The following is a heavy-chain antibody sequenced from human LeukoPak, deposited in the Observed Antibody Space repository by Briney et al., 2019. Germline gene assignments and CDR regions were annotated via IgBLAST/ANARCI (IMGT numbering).Heavy chain of an antibody. Sequence: ASVKVSCKASGYTFTSYYMHWVRPAPGQGLEWMGIINPSGGSTSYAQKFQGRVTMTRDTPTSTVYMELSSLRSEDTAVYYCARNHDYGDYGNWFDPWGQGTLVTVSS. D-gene: IGHD4-17*01. V-gene: IGHV1-46*01. J-gene: IGHJ5*02. CDR1: GYTFTSYY. CDR2: INPSGGST. CDR3: ARNHDYGDYGNWFDP.